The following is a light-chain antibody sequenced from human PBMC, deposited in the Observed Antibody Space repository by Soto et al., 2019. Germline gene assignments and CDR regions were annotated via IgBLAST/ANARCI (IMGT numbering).Light chain of an antibody. CDR2: QAS. CDR1: QSVSTS. Sequence: DIQMTQSPSTLSASVGDRLTITCRASQSVSTSLAWYQQKPGIAPKLLIYQASSLENAVPSRFSGSGSGTEFTLTISSLQPDDFATYYCQQYNSYRTFGQGTKVEIK. CDR3: QQYNSYRT. J-gene: IGKJ1*01. V-gene: IGKV1-5*03.